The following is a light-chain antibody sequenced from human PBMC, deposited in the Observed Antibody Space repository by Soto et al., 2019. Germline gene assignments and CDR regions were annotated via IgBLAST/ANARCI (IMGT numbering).Light chain of an antibody. CDR3: QQYNNWPPYT. V-gene: IGKV3D-15*01. Sequence: ESVLTQSPGTLSLSPGERATLSCRASQSVSSNYLAWYQQKPGQAPRLLIYGVSTRATGIPDRFSASGSGTEFTLTISSLQSEDFAVYYCQQYNNWPPYTFGQGTKLEIK. J-gene: IGKJ2*01. CDR2: GVS. CDR1: QSVSSN.